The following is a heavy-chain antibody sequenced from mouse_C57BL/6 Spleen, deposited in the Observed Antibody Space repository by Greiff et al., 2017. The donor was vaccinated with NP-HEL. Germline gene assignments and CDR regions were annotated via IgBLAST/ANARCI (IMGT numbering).Heavy chain of an antibody. D-gene: IGHD1-1*01. Sequence: VQLQQSGPELVKPGASVKISCKASGYAFSSSWMNWVKQRPGKGLEWIGRIYPGDGDTNYNGKFKGKATLTADKSSSTAYMQLSSLTSEDSAVYVCAREEYDSSSYSYWYFDVWGTGTTVTVSS. J-gene: IGHJ1*03. CDR1: GYAFSSSW. CDR3: AREEYDSSSYSYWYFDV. V-gene: IGHV1-82*01. CDR2: IYPGDGDT.